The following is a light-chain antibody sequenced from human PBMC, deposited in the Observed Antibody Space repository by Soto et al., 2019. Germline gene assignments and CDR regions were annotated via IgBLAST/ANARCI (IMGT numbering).Light chain of an antibody. V-gene: IGKV1-39*01. CDR1: QSIKKS. Sequence: DVQMTQSPSSLSASVGDRVTITCRASQSIKKSLNWYQQKPGKAPKLLIFAASNLQSGVPSRFSGSGSGTDFTLTISSLRAEDFATYYCQQNYITPPWTFGLGTKVDSK. CDR3: QQNYITPPWT. CDR2: AAS. J-gene: IGKJ1*01.